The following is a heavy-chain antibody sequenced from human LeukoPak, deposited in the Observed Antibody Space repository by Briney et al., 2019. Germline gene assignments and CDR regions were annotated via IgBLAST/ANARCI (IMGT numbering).Heavy chain of an antibody. Sequence: GGSLRLSCAASGFTFSSYAMHWVRQAPGKGLEWVAVISYDGSNKYYADSVKGRFTVSRDISKSTLYLQMNSLRVEDTAVYYCAKGTSFAVVTQGGNFGYWGQGTLVTVSS. CDR1: GFTFSSYA. D-gene: IGHD3-3*01. CDR3: AKGTSFAVVTQGGNFGY. CDR2: ISYDGSNK. J-gene: IGHJ4*02. V-gene: IGHV3-30-3*01.